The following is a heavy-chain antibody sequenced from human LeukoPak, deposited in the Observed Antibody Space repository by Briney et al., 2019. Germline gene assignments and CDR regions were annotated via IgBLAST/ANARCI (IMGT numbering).Heavy chain of an antibody. CDR2: INHRGST. V-gene: IGHV4-34*01. Sequence: PSETLSLTCAVYGGSFSGYYWSWIRQPPGKGLEWIGEINHRGSTNYNPSLKSRVTISVDTSKNQFSLKLNSVTAADTAVYYCARGLSAIVHWGQGTLVTVSS. CDR3: ARGLSAIVH. CDR1: GGSFSGYY. D-gene: IGHD2-21*02. J-gene: IGHJ4*02.